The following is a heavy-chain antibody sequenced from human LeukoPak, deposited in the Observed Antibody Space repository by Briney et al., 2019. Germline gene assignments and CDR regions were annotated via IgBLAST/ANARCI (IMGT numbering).Heavy chain of an antibody. J-gene: IGHJ4*02. Sequence: ASVKVSCKASGYTFTSYAMNWVRQAPGQGLEWMGWINTNTGNPTYAQGFTGRFVFSLDTSVSTAYLQSSSLKAEDTAVYYCAREFVEEQWLVFGYWGQGTLVTVSS. D-gene: IGHD6-19*01. V-gene: IGHV7-4-1*02. CDR3: AREFVEEQWLVFGY. CDR1: GYTFTSYA. CDR2: INTNTGNP.